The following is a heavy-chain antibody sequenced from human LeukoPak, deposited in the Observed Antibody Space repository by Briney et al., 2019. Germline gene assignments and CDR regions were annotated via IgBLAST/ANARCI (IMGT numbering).Heavy chain of an antibody. CDR3: ARQGGLGNYATGSWFDP. Sequence: SCKASGYTFTSYYMHWVRQAPGKGLEWVAVIWYEGTNKYYADSVKGRFTISRDNSKNTLYLQMDSLRAEDTAMYYCARQGGLGNYATGSWFDPWGQGTLVTVSS. J-gene: IGHJ5*02. V-gene: IGHV3-33*01. D-gene: IGHD1-7*01. CDR2: IWYEGTNK. CDR1: GYTFTSYY.